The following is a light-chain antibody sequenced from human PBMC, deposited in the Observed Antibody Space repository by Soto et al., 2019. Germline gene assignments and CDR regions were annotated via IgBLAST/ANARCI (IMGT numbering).Light chain of an antibody. CDR1: SSDVGSYTL. V-gene: IGLV2-11*01. Sequence: QSVLTQPASVSGSPGQSITISCTGTSSDVGSYTLVSWYQQHPGKAPKLIIYAVSGRPSGVPDRFSGSKSGNTASLTISGLQADDEADYYCCSYAGYYTLVFGGGTKVTVL. CDR3: CSYAGYYTLV. CDR2: AVS. J-gene: IGLJ2*01.